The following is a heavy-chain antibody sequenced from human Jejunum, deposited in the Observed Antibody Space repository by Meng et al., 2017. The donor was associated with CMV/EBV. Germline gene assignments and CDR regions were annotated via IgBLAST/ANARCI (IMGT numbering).Heavy chain of an antibody. V-gene: IGHV3-21*01. CDR1: TFNPYS. CDR3: ARDPDFTNTWYGGGDY. CDR2: ISSTPTLV. D-gene: IGHD3-16*01. Sequence: TFNPYSMNWVRQAPGRGLEWVSSISSTPTLVYYAGSVRGRFTISRDNAKNSLYLEMNSLRVEDTATYYCARDPDFTNTWYGGGDYRGRGVRVTVSS. J-gene: IGHJ4*02.